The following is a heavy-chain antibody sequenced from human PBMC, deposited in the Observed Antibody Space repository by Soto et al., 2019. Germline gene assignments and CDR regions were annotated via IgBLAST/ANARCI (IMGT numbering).Heavy chain of an antibody. J-gene: IGHJ6*02. CDR3: ARRIPFGYGMDV. Sequence: EVQLVESGGVLVQPGGSLRLSCAASGFTFSSYAMHWVRQAPGKGLEYVSGITSNGGNTDYASSVKGRFTISRDNSKNTLYLQMGSLRAEDMAVYYCARRIPFGYGMDVWGQGTTVTVSS. CDR2: ITSNGGNT. D-gene: IGHD2-21*01. CDR1: GFTFSSYA. V-gene: IGHV3-64*01.